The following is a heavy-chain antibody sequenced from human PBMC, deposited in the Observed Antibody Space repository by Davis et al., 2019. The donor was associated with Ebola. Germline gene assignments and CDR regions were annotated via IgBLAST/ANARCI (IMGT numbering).Heavy chain of an antibody. CDR3: ARLIGYSSNWFDP. CDR2: IIPIFGTA. J-gene: IGHJ5*02. CDR1: GGTFSSYA. Sequence: SVKVSCKASGGTFSSYAISWVRQAPGQGLEWMGGIIPIFGTANYAQKFQGRVTITADESTSTAYMELSSLRSEDTAVYYCARLIGYSSNWFDPWGQGTLVSAPS. D-gene: IGHD6-13*01. V-gene: IGHV1-69*13.